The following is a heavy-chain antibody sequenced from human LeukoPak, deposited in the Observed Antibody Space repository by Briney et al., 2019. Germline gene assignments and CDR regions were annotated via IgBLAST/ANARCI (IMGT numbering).Heavy chain of an antibody. J-gene: IGHJ4*02. CDR3: ARDRPNYYGSDGHYYRRDGDY. CDR1: GFTFSIYA. CDR2: VTSRGEST. V-gene: IGHV3-23*01. D-gene: IGHD3-22*01. Sequence: GGSLRLSCAASGFTFSIYAMSWVRQAPGKGLQWVSSVTSRGESTWYVDSVKGRFTITRDNSENTLYLQMHSLRAEDTAVYYCARDRPNYYGSDGHYYRRDGDYWGRGTLVSVSS.